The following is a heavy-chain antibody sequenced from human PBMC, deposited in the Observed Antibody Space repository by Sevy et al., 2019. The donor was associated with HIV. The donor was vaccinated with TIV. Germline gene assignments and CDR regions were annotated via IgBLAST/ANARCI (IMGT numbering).Heavy chain of an antibody. V-gene: IGHV5-51*01. CDR1: GYSFTSQW. CDR2: IYPDESDI. Sequence: GESLKISCKGSGYSFTSQWIGWVRQMPGKGLEWMGIIYPDESDIRYSPSFQGQVTISADKSISTAYQQWGDLKASDTAMYYCARHRSSGYYDDAFDLWGQGTMVTVSS. J-gene: IGHJ3*01. D-gene: IGHD3-22*01. CDR3: ARHRSSGYYDDAFDL.